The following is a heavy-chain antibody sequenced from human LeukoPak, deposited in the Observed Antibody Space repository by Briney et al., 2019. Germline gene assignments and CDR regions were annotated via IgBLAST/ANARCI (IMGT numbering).Heavy chain of an antibody. J-gene: IGHJ3*02. D-gene: IGHD1-26*01. CDR1: GGSISSHY. Sequence: SETLSLTYTVSGGSISSHYWSWIRQPPGKGLEWIGYIYYSGSTNYNPSLKSRVTISVDTSKNQFSLKLSSVTAADTAVYSCAREGGRRFDIWGQGTMVTVSS. CDR3: AREGGRRFDI. V-gene: IGHV4-59*11. CDR2: IYYSGST.